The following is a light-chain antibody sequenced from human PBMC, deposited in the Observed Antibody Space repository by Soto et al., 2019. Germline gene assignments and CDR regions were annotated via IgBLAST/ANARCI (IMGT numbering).Light chain of an antibody. CDR2: GAS. V-gene: IGKV3-15*01. CDR3: QQYNNWPHT. CDR1: QGVTYN. J-gene: IGKJ2*01. Sequence: EIVMTQSPATLSVSPGESATLSCRASQGVTYNLAWYQQKPGQAPRLLIYGASTRATGIPARFSGSGSGTEFTLTISSLQSEDFAVYHRQQYNNWPHTFGRGTKLEIK.